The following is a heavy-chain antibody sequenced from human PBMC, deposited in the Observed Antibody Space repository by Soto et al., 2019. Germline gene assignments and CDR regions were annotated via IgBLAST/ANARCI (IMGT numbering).Heavy chain of an antibody. CDR3: ASYSSSWYPVYFQH. Sequence: ESGGGVVQPGRSLRLSCAASGFTFSSYAMHWVRQAPGKGLEWVAVISYDGSNKYYADSVKGRFTISRDNSKNTLYLQMNSLRAEDTAVYYCASYSSSWYPVYFQHWGQGTLVTVSS. CDR2: ISYDGSNK. J-gene: IGHJ1*01. D-gene: IGHD6-13*01. CDR1: GFTFSSYA. V-gene: IGHV3-30-3*01.